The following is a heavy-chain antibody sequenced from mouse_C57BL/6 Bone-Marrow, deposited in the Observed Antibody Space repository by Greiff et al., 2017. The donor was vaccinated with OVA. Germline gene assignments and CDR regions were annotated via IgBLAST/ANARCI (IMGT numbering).Heavy chain of an antibody. CDR3: ARGICVLAMDY. Sequence: QVQLQQPGAELVMPGASVKLSCKASGYTFTSYWMHWVKQRPGQGLEWIGEIDPSDSYTNYNQKFKGKSTLTVDKSSSTAYMQLSSLTSEDSAVYYCARGICVLAMDYWGQGTSVTVSS. CDR2: IDPSDSYT. J-gene: IGHJ4*01. V-gene: IGHV1-69*01. D-gene: IGHD6-1*01. CDR1: GYTFTSYW.